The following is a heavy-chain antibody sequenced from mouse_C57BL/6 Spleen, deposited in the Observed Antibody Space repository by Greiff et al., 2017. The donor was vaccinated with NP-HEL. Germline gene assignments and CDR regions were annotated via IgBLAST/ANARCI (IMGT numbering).Heavy chain of an antibody. CDR2: ISDGGSYT. CDR1: GFTFSSYA. Sequence: EVQGVESGGGLVKPGGSLKLSCAASGFTFSSYAMSWVRQTPEKRLEWVATISDGGSYTYYPDNVKGRFTISRDNAKNNLYLQMSHLKSEDTAMYYCARDLYYYGSSYAMDYWGQGTSVTVSS. V-gene: IGHV5-4*01. J-gene: IGHJ4*01. D-gene: IGHD1-1*01. CDR3: ARDLYYYGSSYAMDY.